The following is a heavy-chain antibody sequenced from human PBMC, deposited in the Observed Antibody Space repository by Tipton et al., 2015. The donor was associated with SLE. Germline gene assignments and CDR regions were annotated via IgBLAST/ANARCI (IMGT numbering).Heavy chain of an antibody. Sequence: TLSLTCTVSGASVSSGSYYWSWIRQTPGKGLEWIGHVYYSGSTNYNPSLKTRVTISVDTSKNQFSLKLSSVTAADTAVYYCAREWGDAFDIWGQGTMVTVSS. CDR3: AREWGDAFDI. CDR2: VYYSGST. D-gene: IGHD3-16*01. CDR1: GASVSSGSYY. V-gene: IGHV4-61*01. J-gene: IGHJ3*02.